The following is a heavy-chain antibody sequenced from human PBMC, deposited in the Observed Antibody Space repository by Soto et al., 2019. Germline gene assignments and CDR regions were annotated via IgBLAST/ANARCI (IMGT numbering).Heavy chain of an antibody. CDR2: IIPIFGTA. D-gene: IGHD3-10*01. V-gene: IGHV1-69*01. J-gene: IGHJ3*02. CDR3: ASRQVSYGSGSYPAFDI. CDR1: GGTFSSYA. Sequence: QVQLVQSGAEVKKPGSSVKVSCKASGGTFSSYAISWVRQAPGQGLEWMGGIIPIFGTANYAQKFQGRVTITADESTSTAYMELSSLRSEDTAVYYCASRQVSYGSGSYPAFDIWGQGTMVTVSS.